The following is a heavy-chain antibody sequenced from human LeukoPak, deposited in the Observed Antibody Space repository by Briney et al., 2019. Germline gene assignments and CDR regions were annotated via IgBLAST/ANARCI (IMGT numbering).Heavy chain of an antibody. Sequence: SETLSLTCTVSGGSISSYYWSWIRQPAGKGLEWIGRIYTSGSTNYNPSPKSRVTMSVDTSKNQFSLKLSSVTAADTAVYYCARDSRITMVRGVIGTYYYYYMDVWGKGTTVTVSS. CDR3: ARDSRITMVRGVIGTYYYYYMDV. CDR1: GGSISSYY. D-gene: IGHD3-10*01. J-gene: IGHJ6*03. CDR2: IYTSGST. V-gene: IGHV4-4*07.